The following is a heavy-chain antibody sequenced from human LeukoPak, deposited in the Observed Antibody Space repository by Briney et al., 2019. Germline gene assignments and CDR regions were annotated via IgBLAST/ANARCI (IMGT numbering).Heavy chain of an antibody. CDR3: TTDLEMATIRNYYYYYMDV. CDR1: GFTFSNAW. Sequence: GGSLRHSCAASGFTFSNAWMSWVRQAPGKGLEWVGRIKSKTDGGTTDYAAPVKGRFTISRDDSKNTLYLQMNSLKTEDTAVYYCTTDLEMATIRNYYYYYMDVWGKGTPVTISS. D-gene: IGHD5-24*01. CDR2: IKSKTDGGTT. J-gene: IGHJ6*03. V-gene: IGHV3-15*01.